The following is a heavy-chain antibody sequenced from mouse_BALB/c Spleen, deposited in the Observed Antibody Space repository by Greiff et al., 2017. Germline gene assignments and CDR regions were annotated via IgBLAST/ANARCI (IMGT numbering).Heavy chain of an antibody. J-gene: IGHJ4*01. Sequence: VQVVESGPELVKPGASVRISCKASGYTFTSYYIHWVKQRPGQGLEWIGWIYPGNVNTKYNEKFKGKATLTADKSSSTAYMQLSSLTSEDSAVYFCARGGNYYAMDYWGQGTSVTVSS. CDR1: GYTFTSYY. CDR2: IYPGNVNT. V-gene: IGHV1S56*01. CDR3: ARGGNYYAMDY.